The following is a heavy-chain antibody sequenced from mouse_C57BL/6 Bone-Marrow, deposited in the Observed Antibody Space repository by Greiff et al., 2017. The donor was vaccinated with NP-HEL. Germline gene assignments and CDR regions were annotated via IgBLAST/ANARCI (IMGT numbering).Heavy chain of an antibody. CDR3: ASGYYEGAMDY. Sequence: QVQLQQSGAELVRPGASVKLSCKASGYTFTDYYINWVKQRPGQGLEWIARIYPGSGNTYYNEKFKGKATLTAEKSSSTAYMQLSSLTSEDSAVYFCASGYYEGAMDYWGQGTSVTVSS. D-gene: IGHD2-3*01. CDR2: IYPGSGNT. V-gene: IGHV1-76*01. J-gene: IGHJ4*01. CDR1: GYTFTDYY.